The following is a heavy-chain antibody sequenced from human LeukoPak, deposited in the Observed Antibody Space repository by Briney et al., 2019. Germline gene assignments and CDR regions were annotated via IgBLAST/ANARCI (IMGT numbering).Heavy chain of an antibody. CDR1: GFTFSDYY. CDR3: ARRLVVLMGYANPPPPPNFFDY. D-gene: IGHD2-8*01. J-gene: IGHJ4*02. CDR2: ISSSGSTI. V-gene: IGHV3-11*01. Sequence: GGSLRLSCAASGFTFSDYYMSWIRQAPGKGLEWVSYISSSGSTIYYTDSVKGRFTISRDNAKNSLYLQMNSLRAEDTAVYYCARRLVVLMGYANPPPPPNFFDYWGQGTLVTVSS.